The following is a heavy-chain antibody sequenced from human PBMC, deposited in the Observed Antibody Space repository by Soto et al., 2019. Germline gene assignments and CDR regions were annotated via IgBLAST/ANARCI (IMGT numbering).Heavy chain of an antibody. CDR2: IIPIFGTA. J-gene: IGHJ6*02. CDR3: ARDGQSYGDSWVYYGMDV. V-gene: IGHV1-69*01. D-gene: IGHD4-17*01. CDR1: GGTFSSYA. Sequence: QVQLVQSGAEVKKPGSSVKVSCKASGGTFSSYAISWVRQAPGQGLEWMGGIIPIFGTANSAQKFQGRVTITADESTSTAYMELSSLRSEDTAVYYCARDGQSYGDSWVYYGMDVWGQGTTVTVSS.